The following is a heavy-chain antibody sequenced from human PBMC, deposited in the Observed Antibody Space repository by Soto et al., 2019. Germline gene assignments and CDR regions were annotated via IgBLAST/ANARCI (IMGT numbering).Heavy chain of an antibody. CDR3: AKRSSSSTFDY. CDR1: GFTFSSYA. Sequence: EVQLLESGGGLVQPGGSLRLSCAASGFTFSSYAMSWVRQAPGKGLEWVSAISGSDDSTYYADSVKGRFTISRDNAKNTLYLQMDSLRAEDTAVYYCAKRSSSSTFDYWGQRTRVPVSS. J-gene: IGHJ4*02. V-gene: IGHV3-23*01. CDR2: ISGSDDST. D-gene: IGHD6-6*01.